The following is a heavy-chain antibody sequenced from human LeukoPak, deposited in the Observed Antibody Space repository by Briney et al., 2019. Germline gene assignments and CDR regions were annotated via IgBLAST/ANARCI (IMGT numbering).Heavy chain of an antibody. Sequence: SETLSLTCAVSGGSFSGYYWSWIRQPPGKGLEWIGEIKHSGSTNYNPSLKSRVTISVDTSNNQFSLKLSSVTAADTAVYYCARQSITIFGVVRSHNWFDPWGQGTLVTVSS. CDR1: GGSFSGYY. CDR3: ARQSITIFGVVRSHNWFDP. V-gene: IGHV4-34*01. CDR2: IKHSGST. J-gene: IGHJ5*02. D-gene: IGHD3-3*01.